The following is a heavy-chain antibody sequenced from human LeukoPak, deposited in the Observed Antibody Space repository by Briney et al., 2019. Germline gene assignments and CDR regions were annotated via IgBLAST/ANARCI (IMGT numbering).Heavy chain of an antibody. CDR1: GFTVSDNY. D-gene: IGHD2-2*01. CDR2: IYSGGST. V-gene: IGHV3-53*01. CDR3: ARDLNNVVGPAQH. Sequence: PGGSLRLSCAASGFTVSDNYMSWVRQAPGKGLEWVSVIYSGGSTYYADSVKGRFTISRDNSKNTLYLQMNSLRVEDTALYYCARDLNNVVGPAQHWGQGTLVTVSS. J-gene: IGHJ1*01.